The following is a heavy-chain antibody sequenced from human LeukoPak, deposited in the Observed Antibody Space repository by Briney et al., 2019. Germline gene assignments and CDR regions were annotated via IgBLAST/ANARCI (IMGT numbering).Heavy chain of an antibody. D-gene: IGHD2-2*01. CDR3: ARGLGYQLPLFDY. CDR2: ISGRGGST. Sequence: GGSLRLSCAASGFTFSSHAMNWVRQAPGKGLEWVSNISGRGGSTYYADSVKGRFTISRDNSKNTLYLQMNSLRAEDTAVYYCARGLGYQLPLFDYWGQGTLVTVSS. CDR1: GFTFSSHA. V-gene: IGHV3-23*01. J-gene: IGHJ4*02.